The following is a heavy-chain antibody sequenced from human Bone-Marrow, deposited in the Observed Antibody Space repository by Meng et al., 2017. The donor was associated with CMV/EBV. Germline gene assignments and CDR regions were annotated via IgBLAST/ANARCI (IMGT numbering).Heavy chain of an antibody. CDR2: IRYDGSNK. CDR3: AIRDYCSSTSCYKDYYYYGMDV. D-gene: IGHD2-2*02. J-gene: IGHJ6*02. Sequence: GESLKISCAASGFTFSSYGMHWVRQAPGKGLEWVAFIRYDGSNKYYADSVKGRFTISRDNSKNTLYLQMNSLRAEDTAVYYCAIRDYCSSTSCYKDYYYYGMDVWGQGTTVTVSS. CDR1: GFTFSSYG. V-gene: IGHV3-30*02.